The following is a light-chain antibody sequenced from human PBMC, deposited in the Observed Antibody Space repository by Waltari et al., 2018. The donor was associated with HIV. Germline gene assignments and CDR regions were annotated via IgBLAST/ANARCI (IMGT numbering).Light chain of an antibody. CDR3: LQYAKSPRT. CDR1: QSVSSN. Sequence: EVVMTQSPATLSVSPGERAALACRASQSVSSNLAWYQQKPGQAPRLLIYAASTRATGIPDRFSGSGSGTDFTLTISRLEPEDFAVYYCLQYAKSPRTFGQGTKVEIK. J-gene: IGKJ1*01. CDR2: AAS. V-gene: IGKV3D-15*02.